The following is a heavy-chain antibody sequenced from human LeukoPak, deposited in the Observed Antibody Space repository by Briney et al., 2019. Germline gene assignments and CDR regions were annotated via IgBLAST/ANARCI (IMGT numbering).Heavy chain of an antibody. J-gene: IGHJ3*02. Sequence: SETLSLTCAVYGGSFSGYYWSWIRQPPGKGLEWIGEINHSGSTNYNPSLKSRVTISVDTSKNQFSLKLSSVTAADTAVYYCARENSIVVVPAAASYAFDIWGQGTMVTVSS. CDR1: GGSFSGYY. CDR3: ARENSIVVVPAAASYAFDI. D-gene: IGHD2-2*01. V-gene: IGHV4-34*01. CDR2: INHSGST.